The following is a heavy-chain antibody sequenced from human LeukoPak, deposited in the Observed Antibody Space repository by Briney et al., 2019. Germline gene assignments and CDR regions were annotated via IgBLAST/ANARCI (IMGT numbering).Heavy chain of an antibody. CDR1: GGSFSGYY. V-gene: IGHV4-34*01. J-gene: IGHJ4*02. Sequence: SETLSLTCAVYGGSFSGYYWSWIRQPPGKGLEWIGEINHSGSTNYNPSLKSRVTMSVDTSKNEFSLKLSSVTAADTAVYYCARDRYYYDSSGYCRFDYRGQGTLVTVSS. CDR3: ARDRYYYDSSGYCRFDY. CDR2: INHSGST. D-gene: IGHD3-22*01.